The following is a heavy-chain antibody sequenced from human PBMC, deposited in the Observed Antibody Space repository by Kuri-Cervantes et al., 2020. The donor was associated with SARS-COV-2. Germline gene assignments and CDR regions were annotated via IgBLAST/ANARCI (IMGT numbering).Heavy chain of an antibody. D-gene: IGHD4-11*01. CDR1: GGSISSSSYY. CDR2: IYYSGST. J-gene: IGHJ4*02. Sequence: GSLRLSCTVSGGSISSSSYYWGWIRQPPGKGLEWIGSIYYSGSTYYNPSLKSRVTISVDTSKNQFSLKLSSVTAADTAVYYCARGWTTVTTPYFDYWGQGTLVTVSS. CDR3: ARGWTTVTTPYFDY. V-gene: IGHV4-39*07.